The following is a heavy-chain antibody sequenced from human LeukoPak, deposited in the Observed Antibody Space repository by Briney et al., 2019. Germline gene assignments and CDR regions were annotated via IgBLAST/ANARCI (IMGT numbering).Heavy chain of an antibody. CDR3: SRGGFNHGFDV. J-gene: IGHJ3*01. CDR1: GFTFSNYW. Sequence: PGGCLRLSCAASGFTFSNYWVPWGRQARGKGLGWVSRIHHDGSDIIDVDSVKGRFTFSKDNAKNTLYLQMNSLRVEDTAVYYCSRGGFNHGFDVWGQGTTVTVSS. D-gene: IGHD1-26*01. CDR2: IHHDGSDI. V-gene: IGHV3-74*01.